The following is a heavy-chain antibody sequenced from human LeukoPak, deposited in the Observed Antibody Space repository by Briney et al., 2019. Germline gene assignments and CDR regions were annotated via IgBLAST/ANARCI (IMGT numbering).Heavy chain of an antibody. CDR2: ISAYNGNT. CDR1: GYTFTSYD. V-gene: IGHV1-18*01. D-gene: IGHD3/OR15-3a*01. Sequence: ASVKVSCKASGYTFTSYDVNWVRQATGQGLEWMGWISAYNGNTNYAQKLQGRVTMTTDTSTSTAYMELRSLRSDDTAVYYCARAVSPSYFDYWGQGTLVTVSS. J-gene: IGHJ4*02. CDR3: ARAVSPSYFDY.